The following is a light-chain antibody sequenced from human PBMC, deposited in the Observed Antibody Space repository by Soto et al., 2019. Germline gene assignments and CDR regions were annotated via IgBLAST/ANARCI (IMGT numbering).Light chain of an antibody. V-gene: IGKV3-20*01. J-gene: IGKJ1*01. CDR3: QQYGSSPWT. CDR2: GAS. CDR1: QSVSSSY. Sequence: EVALTQSPGTLSLSPGERATLSCRASQSVSSSYLAWYQQKPGQAPRLLIYGASSRATGIPDRLSGSGSGTEFTLTISRLEPEDVAVYYCQQYGSSPWTFGQGTKVDIK.